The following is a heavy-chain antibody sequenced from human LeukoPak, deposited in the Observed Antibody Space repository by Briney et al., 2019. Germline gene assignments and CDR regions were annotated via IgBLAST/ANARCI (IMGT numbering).Heavy chain of an antibody. D-gene: IGHD2-2*03. J-gene: IGHJ5*02. V-gene: IGHV4-39*01. CDR1: GGSVNTTPYY. CDR3: ARGLDIVVVPAAHVGLDP. CDR2: VYSTGTT. Sequence: KPSETLSLTCTVSGGSVNTTPYYWAWIRQPPGKGLERIGNVYSTGTTYYNASLRSRATISVDTSKNQFSLNLNSVTAADTAVYYCARGLDIVVVPAAHVGLDPWGQGTLVTVSS.